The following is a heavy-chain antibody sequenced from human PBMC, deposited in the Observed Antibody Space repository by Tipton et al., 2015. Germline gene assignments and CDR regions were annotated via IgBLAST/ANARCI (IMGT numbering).Heavy chain of an antibody. CDR2: IFPGDSDA. D-gene: IGHD3-22*01. V-gene: IGHV5-51*01. J-gene: IGHJ4*02. CDR1: GYTFSRHW. CDR3: ARRGSSGYFLIDY. Sequence: QLVQSGAEVKEPGKSLKISCRASGYTFSRHWIAWVRQMPGKGPEWLGIIFPGDSDARYSPSFQGQVTISADKSVSTVYLQWTSLKASDSAMYYWARRGSSGYFLIDYWGQGALVTVPS.